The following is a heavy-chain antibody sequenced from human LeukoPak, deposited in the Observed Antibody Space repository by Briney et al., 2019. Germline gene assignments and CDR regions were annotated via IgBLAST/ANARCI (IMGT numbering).Heavy chain of an antibody. CDR2: INPYNGNR. Sequence: ASVKVSCKTSGYRFITFGINWVRQAPGQGLEWMGWINPYNGNRYYSKKFQGRFNMTTDTSTSTVYLELQTLTSDDTDIYYCARFQASEFPGLDHWGQGTLITVSS. V-gene: IGHV1-18*01. CDR3: ARFQASEFPGLDH. CDR1: GYRFITFG. J-gene: IGHJ4*02.